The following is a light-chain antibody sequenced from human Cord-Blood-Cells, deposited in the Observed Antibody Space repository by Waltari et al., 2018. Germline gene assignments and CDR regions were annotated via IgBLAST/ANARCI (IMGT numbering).Light chain of an antibody. CDR2: DAS. V-gene: IGKV3-11*01. J-gene: IGKJ3*01. CDR1: QSVSSY. Sequence: EIVLTQSPATLSLSPGERATPSCRASQSVSSYLAWYQQKPGQAPRLLIYDASNRATGIPARFSGSGSGTDFTLTISSLEPEDFAVYYCQQRSEFTFGPGTKVDIK. CDR3: QQRSEFT.